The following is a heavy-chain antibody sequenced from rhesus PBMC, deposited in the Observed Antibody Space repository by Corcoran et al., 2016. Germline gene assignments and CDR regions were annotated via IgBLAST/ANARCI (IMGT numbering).Heavy chain of an antibody. J-gene: IGHJ4*01. CDR3: AGGRRYSTINYFDY. D-gene: IGHD5-24*01. V-gene: IGHV1-200*01. CDR1: GYTFTSYS. Sequence: QVQLVQSGAEVKKPGASVKLYCKASGYTFTSYSINWVRQDPGQGLEWMGGINPRNGNTGYAQKFQGRGTMTRDASTSTAYMELSSLRSEDTAVYYCAGGRRYSTINYFDYWGQGVLVTVSS. CDR2: INPRNGNT.